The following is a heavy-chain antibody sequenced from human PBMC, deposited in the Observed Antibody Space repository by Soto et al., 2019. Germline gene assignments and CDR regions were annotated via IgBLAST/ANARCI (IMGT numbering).Heavy chain of an antibody. CDR1: SGSIGTYF. V-gene: IGHV4-59*12. Sequence: PSETLSLTCTVSSGSIGTYFWSWIRQPPGKGLEWIGEFSYSGSLNYNPSLKRRVAVSLDTSTDHFSLTMTSVTAADTGVYFCAGGPRYWSFALWGRGTLVTVSS. CDR3: AGGPRYWSFAL. J-gene: IGHJ2*01. D-gene: IGHD1-20*01. CDR2: FSYSGSL.